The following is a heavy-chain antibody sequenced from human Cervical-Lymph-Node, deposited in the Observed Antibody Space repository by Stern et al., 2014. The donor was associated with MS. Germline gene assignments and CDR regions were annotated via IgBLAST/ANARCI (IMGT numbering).Heavy chain of an antibody. CDR3: ARAGPMCPNGVCNHD. J-gene: IGHJ4*02. CDR2: IIPILGIP. D-gene: IGHD2-8*01. V-gene: IGHV1-69*09. CDR1: GGTFSNYA. Sequence: QVQLVQSGAEVKKPGSSVKVSCKASGGTFSNYAISWVRQAPGQGLEWMGRIIPILGIPNYAQKFQGRVTITADKSTTTAYMELSSLRSEDTAVYYCARAGPMCPNGVCNHDWGQGTLVTVSS.